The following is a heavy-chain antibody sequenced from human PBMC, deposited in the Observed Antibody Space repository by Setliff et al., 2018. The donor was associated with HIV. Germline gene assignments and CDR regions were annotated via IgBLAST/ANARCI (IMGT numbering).Heavy chain of an antibody. CDR1: GYIFTSYY. V-gene: IGHV1-46*01. D-gene: IGHD3-22*01. J-gene: IGHJ4*02. CDR2: INPSGGST. CDR3: ARDHRPNYYDNSGSPGY. Sequence: ASVKVSCKASGYIFTSYYIHWVRQAPGQGLEWMGIINPSGGSTSYPQKFQGRVTLTRDTSTNTAYMELSSLRSEDTAVYYCARDHRPNYYDNSGSPGYWGQGTLVTVSS.